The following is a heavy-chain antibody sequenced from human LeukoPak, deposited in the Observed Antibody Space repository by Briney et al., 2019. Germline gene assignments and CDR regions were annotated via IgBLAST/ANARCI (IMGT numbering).Heavy chain of an antibody. CDR3: ASELTYYFSMDV. J-gene: IGHJ6*02. CDR2: IRSKPNNYAT. V-gene: IGHV3-73*01. CDR1: GFTFSGAA. Sequence: PGGSLRLSCAASGFTFSGAAIHWVRQASGKGLEWVGRIRSKPNNYATAYVASVKGRFTISRDDSKKTAYLQMNSLKTEDTAVYFCASELTYYFSMDVWGQGTTVTVSS. D-gene: IGHD3-9*01.